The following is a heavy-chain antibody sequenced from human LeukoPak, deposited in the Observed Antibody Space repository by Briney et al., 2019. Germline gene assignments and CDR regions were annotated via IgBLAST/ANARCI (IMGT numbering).Heavy chain of an antibody. J-gene: IGHJ4*02. CDR3: ARTPFTMVRGVPSVFFDY. CDR1: GFTFSSYE. CDR2: ISSSGSTI. V-gene: IGHV3-48*03. Sequence: PGGSLRLSCAASGFTFSSYEMNWVRQAPGKGLEWVSYISSSGSTIYYADSVKGRFTISRDNAKNSLYLQMNSLRVEDTAVYYCARTPFTMVRGVPSVFFDYWGQGTLVTVSS. D-gene: IGHD3-10*01.